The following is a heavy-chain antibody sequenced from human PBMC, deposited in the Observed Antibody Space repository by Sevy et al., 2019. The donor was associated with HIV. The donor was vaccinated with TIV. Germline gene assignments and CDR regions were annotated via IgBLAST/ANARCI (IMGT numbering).Heavy chain of an antibody. D-gene: IGHD3-16*01. CDR1: GFTFSSHW. V-gene: IGHV3-74*01. J-gene: IGHJ3*02. CDR2: LNYDGSYT. CDR3: ARSKVGVGDAFDI. Sequence: GGSLRLSCAASGFTFSSHWMQCVRQAPGKGLVWVSRLNYDGSYTNYADSVKGRFTISRDNAKSTLYLQMNSLRAEDTALYYCARSKVGVGDAFDIWGQGTMVTVSS.